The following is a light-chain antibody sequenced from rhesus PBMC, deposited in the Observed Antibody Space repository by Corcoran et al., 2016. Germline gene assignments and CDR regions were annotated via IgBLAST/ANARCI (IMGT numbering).Light chain of an antibody. CDR1: SSDIGGYNR. Sequence: QAAPTQSPSVSGSPGQSVTISCTGTSSDIGGYNRVSWYQQYPGKAPKFLTYEVRKRPSGVSDRFSGSKSGNTASLTISGLQAEDEADYYCHSYASSGTYIFGSGTRLTVL. J-gene: IGLJ1*01. CDR3: HSYASSGTYI. V-gene: IGLV2-13*03. CDR2: EVR.